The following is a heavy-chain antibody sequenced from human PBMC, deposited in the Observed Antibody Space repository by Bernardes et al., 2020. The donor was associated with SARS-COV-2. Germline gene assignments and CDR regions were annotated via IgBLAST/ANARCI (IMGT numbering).Heavy chain of an antibody. CDR2: IYSSGRI. J-gene: IGHJ3*01. V-gene: IGHV4-61*09. D-gene: IGHD2-15*01. CDR1: GDSISRGAYF. CDR3: AAVKVEEAASAAVDV. Sequence: TLSLTCSVSGDSISRGAYFWTWIRQSAGKGLESIAHIYSSGRIDYNPSLRGRVTISLDTSKNQLSLNLRSVTAADTAVYYCAAVKVEEAASAAVDVWGRGTMVTVSS.